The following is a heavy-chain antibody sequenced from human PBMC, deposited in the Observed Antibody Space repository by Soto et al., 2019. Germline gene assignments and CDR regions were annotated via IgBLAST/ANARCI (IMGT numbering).Heavy chain of an antibody. CDR1: GGSFSGYY. V-gene: IGHV4-34*01. CDR2: INHSGST. Sequence: LSLTCAVYGGSFSGYYWSWIRQPPGKGLEWIGEINHSGSTNYNPSLKSRVTISVDTSKNQFSLKLSSVTAADTAVYYCAREGYCSGGSCYSRTLDYWGQGTLVTVSS. CDR3: AREGYCSGGSCYSRTLDY. D-gene: IGHD2-15*01. J-gene: IGHJ4*02.